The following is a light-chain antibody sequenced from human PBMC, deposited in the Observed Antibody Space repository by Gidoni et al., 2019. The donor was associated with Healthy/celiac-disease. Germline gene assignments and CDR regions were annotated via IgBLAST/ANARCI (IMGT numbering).Light chain of an antibody. CDR3: QQYGSSVLWT. J-gene: IGKJ1*01. Sequence: EIVLTHSPGTLSLSPGERATLSCRASQSVSSSYLAWYQQKPGQAPRLLIYGASSRATGIPDRFSGSGSGTDFTLTISRLEPEDCAVYYCQQYGSSVLWTFXQXTKVEIK. CDR1: QSVSSSY. V-gene: IGKV3-20*01. CDR2: GAS.